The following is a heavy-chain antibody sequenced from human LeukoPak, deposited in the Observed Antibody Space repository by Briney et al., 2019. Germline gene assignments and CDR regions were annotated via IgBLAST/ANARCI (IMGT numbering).Heavy chain of an antibody. CDR3: ARDPSRPRSFDF. CDR1: GFTFSGDW. Sequence: GGSLRLSCAASGFTFSGDWMTWVRKAPGKGLEWVANINPAGSEEYYVDSVEGRFTISRDNAKNALYLQLNSLRAEDTAVYYCARDPSRPRSFDFWGQGTLVTVSS. J-gene: IGHJ4*02. V-gene: IGHV3-7*01. CDR2: INPAGSEE.